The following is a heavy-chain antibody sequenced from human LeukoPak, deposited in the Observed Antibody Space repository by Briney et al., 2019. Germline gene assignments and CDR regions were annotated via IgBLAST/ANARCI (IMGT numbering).Heavy chain of an antibody. V-gene: IGHV3-21*01. J-gene: IGHJ4*02. Sequence: PGGSLRLSCAASGFTFSSYSMNWVRQAPGKGLEWVSSISSSSSYIYYADSVKGRFTISRDNAKNSLYLQMNSLRAEDTAVYYCARDVGSYSSGWEYWGQGTLVTVSS. D-gene: IGHD6-19*01. CDR2: ISSSSSYI. CDR1: GFTFSSYS. CDR3: ARDVGSYSSGWEY.